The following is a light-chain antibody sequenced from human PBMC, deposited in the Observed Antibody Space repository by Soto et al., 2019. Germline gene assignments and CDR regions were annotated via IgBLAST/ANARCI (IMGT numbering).Light chain of an antibody. Sequence: QSALTQPASVSGSPGQSITISCTGTSSDVGGYNYVSWYQQHPGKAPKLMIYEVSTRPSGGSNRFSGSKSGNTASLTNSGLQAEDEADYYCSSYTGSTTLFGGGTKLTVL. J-gene: IGLJ2*01. CDR2: EVS. CDR1: SSDVGGYNY. V-gene: IGLV2-14*01. CDR3: SSYTGSTTL.